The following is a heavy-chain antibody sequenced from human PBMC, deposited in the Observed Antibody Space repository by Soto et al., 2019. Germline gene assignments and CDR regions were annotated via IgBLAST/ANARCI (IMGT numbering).Heavy chain of an antibody. J-gene: IGHJ5*02. Sequence: ASVKFSCKASGYSFTNNDVTWMRQAAGQGLEWMGWMNPGSGDTGYAQKFQGRVTMTRDISIATAYMELSSLRSDDTAIYYCARMATFGSLNWFDPWGQGTLVTVSS. V-gene: IGHV1-8*01. D-gene: IGHD3-16*01. CDR1: GYSFTNND. CDR3: ARMATFGSLNWFDP. CDR2: MNPGSGDT.